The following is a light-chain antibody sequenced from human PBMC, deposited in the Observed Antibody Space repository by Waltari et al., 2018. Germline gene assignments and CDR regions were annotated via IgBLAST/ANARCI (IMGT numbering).Light chain of an antibody. J-gene: IGKJ2*01. CDR3: QHHDNLLFT. CDR1: QDISHY. Sequence: DIQVTQSPSSLSASVGDRVTITCQASQDISHYLNWYQQRPGKAPKVLIYDASSLKTGGPSRFSGSGSGTHFTFAISSMQPEDIATYYCQHHDNLLFTFGQGTKLEI. V-gene: IGKV1-33*01. CDR2: DAS.